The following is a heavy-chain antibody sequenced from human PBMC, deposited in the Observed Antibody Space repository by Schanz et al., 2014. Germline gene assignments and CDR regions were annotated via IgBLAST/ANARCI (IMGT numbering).Heavy chain of an antibody. Sequence: VQLEQSGAEVKKPGSSVKVSCKLSGGTFSSYTISWMRQAPGQGLEWMGKIIPVLNIATYAQKLQGRVTMTTDTSTSTAYMELRSLRSDDTAVYYCARVQDDILTGSEYYYGMDVWGQGTTVTVSS. J-gene: IGHJ6*02. V-gene: IGHV1-69*02. D-gene: IGHD3-9*01. CDR2: IIPVLNIA. CDR1: GGTFSSYT. CDR3: ARVQDDILTGSEYYYGMDV.